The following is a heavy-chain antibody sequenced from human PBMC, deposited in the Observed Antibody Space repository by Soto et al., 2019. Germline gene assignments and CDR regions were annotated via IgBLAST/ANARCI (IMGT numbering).Heavy chain of an antibody. V-gene: IGHV3-11*01. CDR3: ARSSLTYFEF. CDR1: GFTFSDYY. CDR2: ISGSGSTT. Sequence: GGSLRLSCTASGFTFSDYYMSWIRQAPGKGLEWLAYISGSGSTTYYTDSVKGRFAISRDNARTSLYLQINSLRVEDSAVYYCARSSLTYFEFWGRGTLVTVSS. J-gene: IGHJ4*02.